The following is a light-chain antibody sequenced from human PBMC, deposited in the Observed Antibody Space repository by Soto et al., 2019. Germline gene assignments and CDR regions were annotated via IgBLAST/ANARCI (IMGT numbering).Light chain of an antibody. CDR3: QQYDSSSLT. V-gene: IGKV3-20*01. CDR2: GAS. J-gene: IGKJ4*02. Sequence: EIVLKQSPGTLSLSPGERATLSCRASQSVSSSYLAWYQQKPGQAPRLLIYGASSSATGIPDRFSGIGSVTDVTLTINRLEPEDCAVYYCQQYDSSSLTFVGGTKVKIK. CDR1: QSVSSSY.